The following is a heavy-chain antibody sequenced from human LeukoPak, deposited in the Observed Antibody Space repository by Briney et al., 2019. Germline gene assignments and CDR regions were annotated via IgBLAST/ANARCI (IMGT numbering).Heavy chain of an antibody. Sequence: PSETLSLTCAVYGGSFSGYYWSWIRQPPGKGLEWIGEINHSGSTNYNPSLKSRVTISVDTSKNQFSLKLSSVTAADTAVYYCASSSGIAVAGHFDYWGQGTLVTVSS. CDR2: INHSGST. J-gene: IGHJ4*02. CDR3: ASSSGIAVAGHFDY. CDR1: GGSFSGYY. D-gene: IGHD6-19*01. V-gene: IGHV4-34*01.